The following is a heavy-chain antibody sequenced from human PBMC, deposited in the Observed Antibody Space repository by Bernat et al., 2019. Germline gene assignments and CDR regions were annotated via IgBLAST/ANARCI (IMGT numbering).Heavy chain of an antibody. Sequence: EVQLVESGGGLVQPGGSLRLSCATSGFTVSSNYMSWVRQAPGKGLEWVSVIYSGGNTYYADSVKGRFTIPRHNSNNTLYLQMNSLRAEDTAVYYCAKASSGLGPFEYWGQGTLVTVSS. CDR1: GFTVSSNY. J-gene: IGHJ4*02. V-gene: IGHV3-53*04. D-gene: IGHD3-22*01. CDR3: AKASSGLGPFEY. CDR2: IYSGGNT.